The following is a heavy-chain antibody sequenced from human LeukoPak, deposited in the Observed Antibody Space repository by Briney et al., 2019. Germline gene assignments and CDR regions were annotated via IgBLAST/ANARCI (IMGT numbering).Heavy chain of an antibody. D-gene: IGHD3-22*01. J-gene: IGHJ4*02. Sequence: GGSLRLSCAASGLTVSSNYITWVCQPPGKGLEWVSVLHAAGGTYYSDSVKGRFTISRHISKNTLYLQMNSLRAEDTAVYYCAREGYDSSGYPRLLDYWGQGTLVTVSS. CDR1: GLTVSSNY. CDR3: AREGYDSSGYPRLLDY. V-gene: IGHV3-53*04. CDR2: LHAAGGT.